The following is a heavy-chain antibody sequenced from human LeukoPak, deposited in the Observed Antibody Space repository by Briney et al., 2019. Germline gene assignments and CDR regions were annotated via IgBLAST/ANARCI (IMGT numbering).Heavy chain of an antibody. V-gene: IGHV4-59*01. J-gene: IGHJ4*02. CDR1: GGSISSYY. Sequence: SETLSLTCTVSGGSISSYYRSWIRQPPGKGLEWIGYIYYSGSTNYNPSLKSRVTISVDTSKNQFSLKLSSVTAADTAVYYCAPFLRGYFDYWGQGTLVTVSS. CDR3: APFLRGYFDY. CDR2: IYYSGST. D-gene: IGHD2/OR15-2a*01.